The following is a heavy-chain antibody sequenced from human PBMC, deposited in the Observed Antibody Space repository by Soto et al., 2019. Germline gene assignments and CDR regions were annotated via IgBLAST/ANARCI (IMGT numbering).Heavy chain of an antibody. J-gene: IGHJ5*02. Sequence: GGSLRLSCAASGFTFSDYSMNWVRQAPGKGLEWVSYISSSSSTIHYADSVKGRFTISRDNAKNSLYLQMNSLRAEDTAVYYCAREYPYCSAGTCFPWGQGTLVTVSS. CDR3: AREYPYCSAGTCFP. CDR1: GFTFSDYS. CDR2: ISSSSSTI. D-gene: IGHD2-15*01. V-gene: IGHV3-48*01.